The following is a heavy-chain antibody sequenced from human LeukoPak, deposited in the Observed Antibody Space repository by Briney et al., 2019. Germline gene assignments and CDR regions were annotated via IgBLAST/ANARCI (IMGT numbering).Heavy chain of an antibody. CDR1: GFTFTSSA. CDR3: AALRRPYYYYYMDV. J-gene: IGHJ6*03. CDR2: IVVGSGNT. V-gene: IGHV1-58*01. Sequence: ASVKVSCKASGFTFTSSAVQWVRQARGQRLEWIGWIVVGSGNTNYAQKFQERVTITRDMSTSTAYMELSSLRSEDTAVYYCAALRRPYYYYYMDVWGKGTTVTVSS.